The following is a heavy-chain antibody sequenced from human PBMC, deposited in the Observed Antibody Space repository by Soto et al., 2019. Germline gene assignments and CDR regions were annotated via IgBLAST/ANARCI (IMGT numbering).Heavy chain of an antibody. J-gene: IGHJ5*02. CDR1: GFTFSLYN. D-gene: IGHD2-2*01. CDR2: ISSSSSYI. CDR3: ARGQSDEREEYCSSTSCSKGWFDP. V-gene: IGHV3-21*01. Sequence: GGSLRLSCAASGFTFSLYNMNWVRQAPGKGLEWVSSISSSSSYIYYADSVKGRVTNSRDNAKNSLYLQMNSLRAEDTAVYYCARGQSDEREEYCSSTSCSKGWFDPWGQGTLVTVSS.